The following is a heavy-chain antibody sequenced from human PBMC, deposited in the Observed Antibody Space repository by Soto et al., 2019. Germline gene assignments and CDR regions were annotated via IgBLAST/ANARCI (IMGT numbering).Heavy chain of an antibody. J-gene: IGHJ4*01. CDR1: GDSVSSSGVA. D-gene: IGHD2-15*01. Sequence: QVQLQQSGPGLVEPSQTVSLTCGISGDSVSSSGVAWNWIRQSPSRGLEWLGRTYFASRWFSEYAESVRSRITIDPDTSKNQLSLHVNSVTPEDTGVYYCARGRHSAFDYWGRGTLVTVSS. V-gene: IGHV6-1*01. CDR3: ARGRHSAFDY. CDR2: TYFASRWFS.